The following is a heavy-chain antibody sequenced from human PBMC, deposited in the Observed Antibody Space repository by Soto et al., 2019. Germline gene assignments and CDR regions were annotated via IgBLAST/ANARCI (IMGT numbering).Heavy chain of an antibody. V-gene: IGHV3-48*02. CDR3: ARDGRRGYDMDV. CDR2: ITASTTTI. Sequence: PGGSLRLSCVASGFIFTDYSENWVRQAPGKGLEWVSFITASTTTIYYADSIKGRFTISRDNAKNSVYLQMNSLRDEDTAVYYCARDGRRGYDMDVWGQGTTVTVSS. D-gene: IGHD1-1*01. CDR1: GFIFTDYS. J-gene: IGHJ6*02.